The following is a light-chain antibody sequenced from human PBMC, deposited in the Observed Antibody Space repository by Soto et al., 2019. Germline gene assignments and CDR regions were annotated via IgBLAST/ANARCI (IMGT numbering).Light chain of an antibody. J-gene: IGKJ2*01. Sequence: EIVLTQSPATLSLSPGERATLSCRASQSVSSYLAWYQQQPGQAPRLLIYDASNRATGIPARFSGSGSGTDFTLTIIRLEPEDFAVYYCQQYGSSPPYTFGQGTKLEIK. V-gene: IGKV3-20*01. CDR1: QSVSSY. CDR3: QQYGSSPPYT. CDR2: DAS.